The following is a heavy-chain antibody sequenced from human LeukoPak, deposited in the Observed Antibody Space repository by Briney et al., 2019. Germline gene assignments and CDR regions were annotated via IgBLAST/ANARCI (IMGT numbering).Heavy chain of an antibody. J-gene: IGHJ4*02. V-gene: IGHV4-59*12. CDR3: ARAHYYDSSGGGYFDY. CDR1: GDSISSYY. D-gene: IGHD3-22*01. Sequence: SETLSLTCTVSGDSISSYYWSWIRQPPGKGLEWIWYIYYTGTPYYNPSLKSRVTISVDTSKNQFSLKLISVTAADAAVYYCARAHYYDSSGGGYFDYWGQGTLVTVFS. CDR2: IYYTGTP.